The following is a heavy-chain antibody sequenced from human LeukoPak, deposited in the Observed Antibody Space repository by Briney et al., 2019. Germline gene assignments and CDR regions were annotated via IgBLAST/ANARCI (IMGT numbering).Heavy chain of an antibody. Sequence: GGSLRLSCAASEFTFSSYAMSWVRQAPGKGLEWVSAISGSGGSTYYADSVKGRFTISRDNSKNTLYLQMNSLRAEDTAVYYCAKVDVGATTGFDYWGQGTLVTVSS. CDR3: AKVDVGATTGFDY. J-gene: IGHJ4*02. V-gene: IGHV3-23*01. CDR1: EFTFSSYA. CDR2: ISGSGGST. D-gene: IGHD1-26*01.